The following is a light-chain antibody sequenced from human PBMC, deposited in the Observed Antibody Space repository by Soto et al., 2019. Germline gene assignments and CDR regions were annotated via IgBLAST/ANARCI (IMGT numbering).Light chain of an antibody. CDR1: SSNSGSNY. Sequence: QSVLTQPPSASATPGQRVTISCSGSSSNSGSNYVYWYQQLPGTAPKLLIYRNNQRPSGVPDRISGSKSGTSASLAISGLRSEDEADYYCAAWDDSLSGVVFGGGTKLTVL. J-gene: IGLJ2*01. V-gene: IGLV1-47*01. CDR2: RNN. CDR3: AAWDDSLSGVV.